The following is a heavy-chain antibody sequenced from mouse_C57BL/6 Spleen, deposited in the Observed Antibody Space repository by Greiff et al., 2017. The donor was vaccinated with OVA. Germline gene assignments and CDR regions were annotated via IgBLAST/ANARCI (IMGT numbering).Heavy chain of an antibody. D-gene: IGHD3-3*01. J-gene: IGHJ1*03. CDR3: ARWGRGYLYFDV. CDR2: INPSNGGT. Sequence: VKLQQPGTELVKPGASVKLSCKASGFTFTSYWMPWVKQRPGQGLEWIGNINPSNGGTNYTEKLKSKATMTVDKSTSTAYMPLSSLTSEDSAVYYCARWGRGYLYFDVWGTGTTVTVSS. V-gene: IGHV1-53*01. CDR1: GFTFTSYW.